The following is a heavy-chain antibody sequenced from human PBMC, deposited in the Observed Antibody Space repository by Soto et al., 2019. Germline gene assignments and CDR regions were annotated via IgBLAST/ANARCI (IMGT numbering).Heavy chain of an antibody. Sequence: SETLSLTCTVSGGSISSSSYYWGWIRQPPGKGLEWIGSIYYSGSTYYNPSLKSRVTISVDTSKNQFSLKLSSVTAADTAVYYCARRNYGDYALHWFDPWGQGTLVTVSS. D-gene: IGHD4-17*01. CDR2: IYYSGST. CDR3: ARRNYGDYALHWFDP. V-gene: IGHV4-39*01. J-gene: IGHJ5*02. CDR1: GGSISSSSYY.